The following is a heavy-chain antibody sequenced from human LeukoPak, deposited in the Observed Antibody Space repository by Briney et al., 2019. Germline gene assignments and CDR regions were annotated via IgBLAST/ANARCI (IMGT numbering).Heavy chain of an antibody. CDR1: GGSFSGYY. CDR2: INHSGST. CDR3: ARGGEYCSGGSCYYYYGMDV. D-gene: IGHD2-15*01. V-gene: IGHV4-34*01. J-gene: IGHJ6*02. Sequence: SETLSLTCAVSGGSFSGYYWSWIRQPPGKGLEWIGEINHSGSTNYNPSLKSRVTISVDTSKNQFSLNLSSVTAADTAVYYCARGGEYCSGGSCYYYYGMDVWGQGTTVTVSS.